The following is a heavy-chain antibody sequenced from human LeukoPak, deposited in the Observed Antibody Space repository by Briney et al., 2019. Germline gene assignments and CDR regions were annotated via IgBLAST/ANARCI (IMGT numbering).Heavy chain of an antibody. Sequence: GGSLRLSCAASGFTFSNAWMSWVRQAPGKGLEWVSAISGSGGSTYYADSVKGRFTISRDNSKNTLYLQMNSLRAEDTAVYYCANVEVPAAINAFDIWGQGTMVTVSS. CDR2: ISGSGGST. J-gene: IGHJ3*02. V-gene: IGHV3-23*01. CDR3: ANVEVPAAINAFDI. D-gene: IGHD2-2*01. CDR1: GFTFSNAW.